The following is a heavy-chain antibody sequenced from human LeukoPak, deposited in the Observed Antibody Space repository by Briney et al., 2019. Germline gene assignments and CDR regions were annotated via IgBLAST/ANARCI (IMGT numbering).Heavy chain of an antibody. CDR1: GFTFSSYE. D-gene: IGHD6-19*01. J-gene: IGHJ6*02. V-gene: IGHV3-48*03. CDR3: ARHGYSSGWYETGWRNYYYGMDV. CDR2: ISSSGSTI. Sequence: PGGSLRLSRAASGFTFSSYEMNWVRQAPGKGLEWVSYISSSGSTIYYADSVKGRFTIPRDNAKNSLYLQMNSLRAEDTAVCYCARHGYSSGWYETGWRNYYYGMDVWGQGTTVTVSS.